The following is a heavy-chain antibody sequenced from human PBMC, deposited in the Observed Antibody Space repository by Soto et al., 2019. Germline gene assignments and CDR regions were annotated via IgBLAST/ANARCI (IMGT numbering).Heavy chain of an antibody. J-gene: IGHJ6*02. V-gene: IGHV4-59*01. CDR3: AREAIAAADCYYYYYGMYV. CDR2: IYYSGST. CDR1: GGSISSYY. Sequence: SETLSLTCTVSGGSISSYYWSWIRQPPGKGLEWIGYIYYSGSTNYNPSLKSRVTISVDTSKNQFSLKLSSVTAADTAVYYCAREAIAAADCYYYYYGMYVWGLGTTVTVSS. D-gene: IGHD6-13*01.